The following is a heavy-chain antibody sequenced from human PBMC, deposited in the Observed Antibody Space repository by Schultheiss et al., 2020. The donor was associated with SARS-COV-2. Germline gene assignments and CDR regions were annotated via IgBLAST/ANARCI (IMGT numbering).Heavy chain of an antibody. CDR2: INPNNGGT. J-gene: IGHJ4*02. V-gene: IGHV1-2*06. CDR3: ARVEQWRTPGDLGY. CDR1: GYTFTSYG. D-gene: IGHD6-19*01. Sequence: ASVKVSCKASGYTFTSYGISWVRQAPGQGLEWMGRINPNNGGTNIAQKFQGRVTMTRDTSISTAYMELRSLRSDDTAVYYCARVEQWRTPGDLGYWGQGTLVTVSS.